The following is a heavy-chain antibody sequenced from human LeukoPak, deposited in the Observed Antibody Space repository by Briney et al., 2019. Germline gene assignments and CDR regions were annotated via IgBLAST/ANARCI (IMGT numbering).Heavy chain of an antibody. Sequence: GESLRLSCAASGFTFSNYVMTWVRQSPGKGLEWVSTINGSRDITHYADSVKGRFTISRDNSKDTLYLQMNRLRAEDTAIYYCAQGGTRLDVLLQKWGQGTRVTVSS. D-gene: IGHD2-2*01. V-gene: IGHV3-23*01. CDR2: INGSRDIT. J-gene: IGHJ4*02. CDR1: GFTFSNYV. CDR3: AQGGTRLDVLLQK.